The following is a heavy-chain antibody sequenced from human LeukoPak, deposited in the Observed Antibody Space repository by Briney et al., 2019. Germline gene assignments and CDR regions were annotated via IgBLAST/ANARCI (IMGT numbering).Heavy chain of an antibody. CDR2: IYRDGSK. J-gene: IGHJ4*02. CDR1: GLNVSTNN. Sequence: PGGSLRLSCAASGLNVSTNNMNWVRQAPGKGLEWVSAIYRDGSKLNANSVKGRFTISRDSSKNTLYLQMKSLRAEDTAVYYCARGYSSADYWGQGTLVTVSS. CDR3: ARGYSSADY. D-gene: IGHD5-18*01. V-gene: IGHV3-53*01.